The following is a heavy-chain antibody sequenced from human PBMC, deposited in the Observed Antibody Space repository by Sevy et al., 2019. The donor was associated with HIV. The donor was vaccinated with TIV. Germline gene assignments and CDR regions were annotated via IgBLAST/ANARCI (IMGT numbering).Heavy chain of an antibody. CDR3: ARALMRDYFGSNEGGGGKNNWFDP. CDR2: ISISSSYI. D-gene: IGHD3-10*01. Sequence: GGSLRLSCAASGFTFSSYSMNWVRQAPGKGLEWVSSISISSSYIYYADSGKGRFTISRDNAKNSLYRQMNSLRAEDTAVYYCARALMRDYFGSNEGGGGKNNWFDPWGQGTLVTVSS. CDR1: GFTFSSYS. J-gene: IGHJ5*02. V-gene: IGHV3-21*01.